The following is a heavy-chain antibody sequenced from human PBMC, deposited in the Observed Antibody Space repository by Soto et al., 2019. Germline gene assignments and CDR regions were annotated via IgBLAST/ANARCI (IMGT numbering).Heavy chain of an antibody. V-gene: IGHV1-2*02. CDR1: GYTFTGNY. Sequence: GASVEVSCRASGYTFTGNYMHWVRQAPGQGLEWMALINPTTGGTSYAQRFQGRVTLTWDTSISTAYMELSRLRSDDTAIYYCARGYCSTIGCSHYFDYWGQGTLVTVSS. D-gene: IGHD2-2*01. CDR2: INPTTGGT. CDR3: ARGYCSTIGCSHYFDY. J-gene: IGHJ4*02.